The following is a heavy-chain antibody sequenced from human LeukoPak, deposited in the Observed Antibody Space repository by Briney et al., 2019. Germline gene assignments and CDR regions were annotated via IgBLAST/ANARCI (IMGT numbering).Heavy chain of an antibody. D-gene: IGHD4-17*01. J-gene: IGHJ4*02. CDR3: ARDDYGDYRNFDY. CDR1: GFTFSDYY. Sequence: GGSLRLSCAASGFTFSDYYMSWIRQAPGKGLEWVSYISSSGSTIYYADSVKGRFTISRDNSKNTLYLQMNSLRAEDTAVYYCARDDYGDYRNFDYWGQGTLVTVSS. V-gene: IGHV3-11*04. CDR2: ISSSGSTI.